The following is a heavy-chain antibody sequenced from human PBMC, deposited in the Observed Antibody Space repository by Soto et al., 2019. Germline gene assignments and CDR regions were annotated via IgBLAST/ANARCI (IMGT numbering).Heavy chain of an antibody. CDR1: GGTFSSYA. D-gene: IGHD2-2*01. J-gene: IGHJ6*02. CDR2: IIPIFGTA. CDR3: ARCEDIVVVPAATPYYYYYGMDV. Sequence: RASVKVSCKASGGTFSSYAISWVRQAPGQGLEWMGGIIPIFGTANYAQKFQGRVTITAHESTSTAYMELSSLRSEDTAVYYCARCEDIVVVPAATPYYYYYGMDVWGQGTTVTVSS. V-gene: IGHV1-69*13.